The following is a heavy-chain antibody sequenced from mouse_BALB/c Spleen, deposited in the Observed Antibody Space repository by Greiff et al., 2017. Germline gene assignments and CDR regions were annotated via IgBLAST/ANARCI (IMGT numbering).Heavy chain of an antibody. CDR2: IYPGDGDT. J-gene: IGHJ4*01. CDR3: AGYAMDY. Sequence: QVQLKESGAELVRPGSSVKISCKASGYAFSSYWMNWVKQRPGQGLEWIGQIYPGDGDTNYNGKFKGKATLTVDTSSSTAYMQLSSLTSEDTAVYFCAGYAMDYWGQGTSVTVSS. V-gene: IGHV1-80*01. CDR1: GYAFSSYW.